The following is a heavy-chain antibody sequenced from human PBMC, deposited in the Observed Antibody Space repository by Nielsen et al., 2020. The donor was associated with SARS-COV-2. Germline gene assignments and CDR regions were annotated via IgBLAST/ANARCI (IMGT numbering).Heavy chain of an antibody. CDR1: GFTFDDYG. V-gene: IGHV3-20*01. CDR2: INWNGGST. D-gene: IGHD3-10*01. Sequence: GSLRLSCAASGFTFDDYGMSWVRQAPGKGLEWVSGINWNGGSTGYADSVKGRFTISRDNAKNSLYLQMNSLRAEDTALYHCARVGGYGLLWFGELLSWGQGTLVTVSS. J-gene: IGHJ5*02. CDR3: ARVGGYGLLWFGELLS.